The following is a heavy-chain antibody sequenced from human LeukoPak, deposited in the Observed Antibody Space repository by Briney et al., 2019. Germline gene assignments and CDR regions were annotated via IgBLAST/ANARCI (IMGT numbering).Heavy chain of an antibody. J-gene: IGHJ3*02. D-gene: IGHD6-13*01. Sequence: GASVKVSCKASGYTFTSYGISWVRQAPGQGLEWMGWISAYNGNTNYAQKLQGRVTMTTHTSTSTAYMELRSLRSDDTAVYYCARDRSSSSWHPDAFDIWGQGKMVTVSS. V-gene: IGHV1-18*01. CDR2: ISAYNGNT. CDR3: ARDRSSSSWHPDAFDI. CDR1: GYTFTSYG.